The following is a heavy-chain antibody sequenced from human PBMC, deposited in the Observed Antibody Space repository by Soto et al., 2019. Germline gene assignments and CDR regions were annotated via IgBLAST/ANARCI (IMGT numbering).Heavy chain of an antibody. V-gene: IGHV3-7*01. J-gene: IGHJ4*02. D-gene: IGHD2-2*03. CDR1: GFTFSNSW. CDR3: VDPYFFDY. CDR2: MNQDGSEK. Sequence: GGSLRLSCAASGFTFSNSWMTWVRQAPGKGLEWVANMNQDGSEKYYEDSVKGRFTISRDNAKNSLSLQMNSLRAEDTALYYCVDPYFFDYWGQGTLVTVSS.